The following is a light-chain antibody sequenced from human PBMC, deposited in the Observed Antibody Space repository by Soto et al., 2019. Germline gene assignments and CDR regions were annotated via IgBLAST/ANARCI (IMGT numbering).Light chain of an antibody. J-gene: IGKJ4*01. Sequence: EIVLTQSPAPLSLSPGERATLSCKASQSVGSSLAWYQQKPGQAPRLLSNDSSNRATGIPARFSGSGSGTDCTLTISSLEPEDVAVYYCQQRNDWPLTFGGGTKVDIK. V-gene: IGKV3-11*01. CDR2: DSS. CDR3: QQRNDWPLT. CDR1: QSVGSS.